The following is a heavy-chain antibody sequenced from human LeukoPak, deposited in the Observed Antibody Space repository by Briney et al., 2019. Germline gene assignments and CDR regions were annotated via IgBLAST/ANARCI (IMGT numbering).Heavy chain of an antibody. CDR1: GFTFSSYD. V-gene: IGHV3-30*03. J-gene: IGHJ4*02. CDR3: ATKNYSGWYDY. CDR2: ISYDGNNK. Sequence: GGSLRLSCAASGFTFSSYDMYWVRQAPGKGLEWVAVISYDGNNKYYADSVKGRFTISRDNSKNTLYLQMGSLRTEDTAVYYCATKNYSGWYDYWGQGTLVTVSS. D-gene: IGHD6-19*01.